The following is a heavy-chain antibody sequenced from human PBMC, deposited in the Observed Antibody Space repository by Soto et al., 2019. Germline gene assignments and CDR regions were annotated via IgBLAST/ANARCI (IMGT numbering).Heavy chain of an antibody. D-gene: IGHD3-3*02. J-gene: IGHJ5*02. V-gene: IGHV3-30*03. CDR3: ASPKIAFYNWFDP. CDR2: ISYDGSNK. Sequence: PGGSLSLSCSASGFPFSSYGMHWVRQAPGKGLEWVAVISYDGSNKYYADSVKGRFTISRDNSKNTLYLQMNSLRTEDTAVYYCASPKIAFYNWFDPWGQGTLVTVSS. CDR1: GFPFSSYG.